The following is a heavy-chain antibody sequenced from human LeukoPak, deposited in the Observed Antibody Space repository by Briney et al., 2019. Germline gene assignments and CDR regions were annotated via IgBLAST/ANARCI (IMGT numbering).Heavy chain of an antibody. Sequence: SQTLSLTCAISGDSVSSNSAAWNWIRQSPSRGLEWLGRTYYRSKWYNDYAVSVKSRITINPDTSKNQFSLQLNSVTPEDTAVYYCARDMLSQWQQPEGVLDYWGQGTLVTVSS. CDR1: GDSVSSNSAA. CDR3: ARDMLSQWQQPEGVLDY. D-gene: IGHD6-13*01. J-gene: IGHJ4*02. V-gene: IGHV6-1*01. CDR2: TYYRSKWYN.